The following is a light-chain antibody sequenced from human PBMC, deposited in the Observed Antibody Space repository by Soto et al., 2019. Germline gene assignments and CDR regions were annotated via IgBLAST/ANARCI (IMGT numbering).Light chain of an antibody. CDR2: DVS. Sequence: DIQMTQSPSTMSASVGDRVTITCRASQNIERWLAWYQQKPGKAPKLLLYDVSSLESGVPSRFSGSRSGTEFILTINGLQPDDFATYFCQQFKSGTWTFGQGTKVDI. CDR1: QNIERW. J-gene: IGKJ1*01. CDR3: QQFKSGTWT. V-gene: IGKV1-5*01.